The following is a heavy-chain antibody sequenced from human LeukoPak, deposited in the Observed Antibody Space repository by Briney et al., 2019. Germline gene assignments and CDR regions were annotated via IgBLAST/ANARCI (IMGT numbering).Heavy chain of an antibody. J-gene: IGHJ5*02. V-gene: IGHV1-8*01. CDR2: MNPNSGNT. CDR1: GYTFTSYD. CDR3: ARVTRGGDRFDP. Sequence: ASVTLSFTASGYTFTSYDNNWVRQAPGPGLEWMGWMNPNSGNTGYSQKFQGRVTITRNTSISTAYMELSSLRSEDTAVYDCARVTRGGDRFDPWGQGTLVTVSS. D-gene: IGHD3-16*01.